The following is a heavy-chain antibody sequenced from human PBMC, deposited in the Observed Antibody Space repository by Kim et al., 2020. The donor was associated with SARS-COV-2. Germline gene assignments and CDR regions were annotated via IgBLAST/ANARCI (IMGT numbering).Heavy chain of an antibody. CDR1: GGSFSGYY. Sequence: SETLSLTCAVYGGSFSGYYWSWIRQPPGKGLEWIGEINHSGSTNYNPSLKSRVTISVDTSKNQFSLKLSSVTAADTAVYYCARGGYCSGGSCQDYYYGMDVWGQGTTVTVSS. V-gene: IGHV4-34*01. J-gene: IGHJ6*02. D-gene: IGHD2-15*01. CDR3: ARGGYCSGGSCQDYYYGMDV. CDR2: INHSGST.